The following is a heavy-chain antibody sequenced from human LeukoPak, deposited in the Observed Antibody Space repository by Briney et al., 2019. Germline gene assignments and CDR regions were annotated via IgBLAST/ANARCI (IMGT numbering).Heavy chain of an antibody. J-gene: IGHJ6*02. CDR3: ARDGVAVAGKNYGMDV. D-gene: IGHD6-19*01. CDR2: ISYDGSNK. V-gene: IGHV3-30-3*01. CDR1: GFTFSSYA. Sequence: PGRSLRLSCAASGFTFSSYAMHWVRQAPGKGLEWVAFISYDGSNKYYADSVKGRFTISRDNSKNTLYLQMNSLRAEDTAVYYCARDGVAVAGKNYGMDVWGQGTTVTVSS.